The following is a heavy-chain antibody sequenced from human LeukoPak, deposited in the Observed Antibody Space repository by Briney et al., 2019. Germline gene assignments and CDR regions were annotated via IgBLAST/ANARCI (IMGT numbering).Heavy chain of an antibody. Sequence: ASVKVSCKASGYTFTGYYMHWGRQAPGQGLEWMGWINPNSGNTNYAQKLQGRVTMTTDTSTSTAYMELRSLRSDDTAVYYCARDEGVAARGYFDYWGQGTLVTVSS. D-gene: IGHD6-6*01. CDR3: ARDEGVAARGYFDY. CDR2: INPNSGNT. J-gene: IGHJ4*02. V-gene: IGHV1-18*04. CDR1: GYTFTGYY.